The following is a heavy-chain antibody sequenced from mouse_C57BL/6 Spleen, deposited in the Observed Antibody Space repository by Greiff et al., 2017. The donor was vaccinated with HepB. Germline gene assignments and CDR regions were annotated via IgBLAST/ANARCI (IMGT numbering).Heavy chain of an antibody. CDR3: AREKSGREGRYFDV. CDR2: ISYDGSN. D-gene: IGHD3-1*01. J-gene: IGHJ1*03. Sequence: EVQLVESGPGLVKPSQSLSLTCSVTGYSITSGYYWNWIRQFPGNKLEWMGYISYDGSNNYNPSLKNRISITRDTSKNQFFLKLNSVTTEDTATYYCAREKSGREGRYFDVWGTGTTVTVSS. CDR1: GYSITSGYY. V-gene: IGHV3-6*01.